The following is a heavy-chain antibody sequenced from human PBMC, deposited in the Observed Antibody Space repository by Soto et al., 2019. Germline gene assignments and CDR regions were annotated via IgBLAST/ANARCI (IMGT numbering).Heavy chain of an antibody. Sequence: GASVNVSCKASGYTYTGDAMHWVRQAPGQRLEWMGWINAGNGNTKYSQKFQGRVTITRDTSASTAYMELSSLRSEDTAVYYCARVRGHCSGGSCYYFDYWGQGTLVIVSS. CDR3: ARVRGHCSGGSCYYFDY. J-gene: IGHJ4*02. D-gene: IGHD2-15*01. CDR2: INAGNGNT. CDR1: GYTYTGDA. V-gene: IGHV1-3*01.